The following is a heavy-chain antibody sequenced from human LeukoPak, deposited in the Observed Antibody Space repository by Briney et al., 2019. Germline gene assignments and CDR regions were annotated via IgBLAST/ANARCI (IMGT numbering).Heavy chain of an antibody. CDR1: GYSISNGYY. CDR2: IYHSGST. CDR3: ARDHRYYDSSGRRTYYMDV. V-gene: IGHV4-38-2*02. J-gene: IGHJ6*03. Sequence: SETLSLTCTVSGYSISNGYYWGWSRQPPGKGLEWIGSIYHSGSTYYNPSLKSRVTISVDTSKNQFSLKLTSVTAADTAVYYCARDHRYYDSSGRRTYYMDVWGKGTTVTVSS. D-gene: IGHD3-22*01.